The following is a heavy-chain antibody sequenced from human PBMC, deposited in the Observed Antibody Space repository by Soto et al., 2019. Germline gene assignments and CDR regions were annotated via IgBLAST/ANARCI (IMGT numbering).Heavy chain of an antibody. CDR1: GGTFSSYA. D-gene: IGHD3-22*01. J-gene: IGHJ4*02. CDR2: IIPIFGTA. Sequence: QVQLVQSGAAVKKPGSSVKVSCKASGGTFSSYAISWVRQAPGQGLEWMGGIIPIFGTANYAQKFQGRVTITAEESTSTAYMELSSLRSEDTAVYYCARGRTSYYDSSGYKYYFDYWGQGTLVTVSS. CDR3: ARGRTSYYDSSGYKYYFDY. V-gene: IGHV1-69*01.